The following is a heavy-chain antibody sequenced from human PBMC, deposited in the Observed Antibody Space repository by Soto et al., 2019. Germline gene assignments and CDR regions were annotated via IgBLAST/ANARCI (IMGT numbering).Heavy chain of an antibody. CDR1: GYTFTSYG. J-gene: IGHJ5*02. CDR2: ISAYNGNT. Sequence: ASVKVSCKASGYTFTSYGISLVRQAPGQGLEWMGWISAYNGNTNYAQKLQGRVTMTTDTSASTAYMELRSLRSDDTAVYYCARDESSGWMNWFDPWGQGTLVTVSS. V-gene: IGHV1-18*01. CDR3: ARDESSGWMNWFDP. D-gene: IGHD6-19*01.